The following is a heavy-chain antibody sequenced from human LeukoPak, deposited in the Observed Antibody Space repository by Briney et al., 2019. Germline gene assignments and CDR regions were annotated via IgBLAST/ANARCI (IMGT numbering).Heavy chain of an antibody. CDR2: ISYDGSNK. V-gene: IGHV3-30*04. J-gene: IGHJ3*02. D-gene: IGHD3-3*01. CDR1: GFTFSSYA. CDR3: ARAGLEGYDFWSGYYHIDAFDI. Sequence: PGRSLRLSCAASGFTFSSYAMHWVRQAPGKGLEWVAVISYDGSNKYYADSVKGRFTISKDNSKNTLYLQMNSLRAEDTAVYYCARAGLEGYDFWSGYYHIDAFDIWGQGTMVTVSS.